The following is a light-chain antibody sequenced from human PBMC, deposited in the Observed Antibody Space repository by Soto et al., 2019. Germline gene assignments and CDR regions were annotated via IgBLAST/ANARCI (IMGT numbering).Light chain of an antibody. J-gene: IGLJ3*02. CDR1: SSDIGDFYF. CDR2: EVS. V-gene: IGLV2-14*01. Sequence: QSVLTQPASVSGSPGQSITISCTAASSDIGDFYFVSWYQHHPGKAPQLIIYEVSNRPSGVSHRFSASASGSTASLTISGLQAEDEAEYYCGSYTSSSTQVLGGGTKLTVL. CDR3: GSYTSSSTQV.